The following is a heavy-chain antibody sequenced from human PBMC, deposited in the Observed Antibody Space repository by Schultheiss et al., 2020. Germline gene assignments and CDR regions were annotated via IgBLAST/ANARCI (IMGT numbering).Heavy chain of an antibody. CDR1: GGSFSGYY. V-gene: IGHV4-34*01. CDR2: IYYSGST. CDR3: ASFSRRGSGWYAAKDDY. Sequence: SETLSLTCAVYGGSFSGYYWSWIRQPPGKGLEWIGYIYYSGSTYYNPSLKSRVTISVDTSKNQFSLKLSSVTAADTAVYYCASFSRRGSGWYAAKDDYWGQGTLVTFSS. D-gene: IGHD6-19*01. J-gene: IGHJ4*02.